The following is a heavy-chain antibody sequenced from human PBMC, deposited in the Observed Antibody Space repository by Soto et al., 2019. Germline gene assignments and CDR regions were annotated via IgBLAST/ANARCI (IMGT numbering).Heavy chain of an antibody. V-gene: IGHV1-2*02. Sequence: DSVKVSCKASGYTFTGYYMHWVRQAPGQGLEWMGWINPNSGGTNYAQKFQGRVTMTRDTSISTAYMELSRLRSDDTAVYYCAVLGYCSGGSCYLARYYYYGMDVWGQGTTVTVSS. D-gene: IGHD2-15*01. CDR1: GYTFTGYY. J-gene: IGHJ6*02. CDR2: INPNSGGT. CDR3: AVLGYCSGGSCYLARYYYYGMDV.